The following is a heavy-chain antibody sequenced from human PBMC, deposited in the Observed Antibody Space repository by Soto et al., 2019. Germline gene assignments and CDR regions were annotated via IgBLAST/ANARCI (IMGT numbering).Heavy chain of an antibody. CDR1: GDSVSSTSTA. J-gene: IGHJ4*02. V-gene: IGHV6-1*01. Sequence: PSQTLSLTCAISGDSVSSTSTAWSLIRQSPLRGLEWLGRTYYRSKWYSDYAVSVKSRITINPDTSKNQFSLQLNSVTPEDTAVYYCARGSYYSGWVWGQGTLVTVSS. CDR2: TYYRSKWYS. D-gene: IGHD6-19*01. CDR3: ARGSYYSGWV.